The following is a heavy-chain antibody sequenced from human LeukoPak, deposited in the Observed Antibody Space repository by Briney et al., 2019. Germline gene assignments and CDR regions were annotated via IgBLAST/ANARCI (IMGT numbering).Heavy chain of an antibody. J-gene: IGHJ5*02. V-gene: IGHV4-34*01. Sequence: SETLSLTCAVYGGSFSGYYWSLIRQPPGRGLEWIGEINHGGNTNYNPSLKSRVTISVDTSKNQFSLKLSSVTAADTAVYYCARAPPGAATGYWFHPWGQGTLVTVSS. CDR1: GGSFSGYY. CDR3: ARAPPGAATGYWFHP. D-gene: IGHD6-13*01. CDR2: INHGGNT.